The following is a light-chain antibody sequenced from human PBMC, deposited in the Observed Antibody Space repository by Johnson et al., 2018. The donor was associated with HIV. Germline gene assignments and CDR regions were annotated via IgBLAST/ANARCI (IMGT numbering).Light chain of an antibody. CDR1: SSNIGSNY. CDR3: GTWDNSLSAGV. V-gene: IGLV1-51*01. Sequence: QSVLTQPPSVSAAPGQNVNISCSGGSSNIGSNYVSWYQQVPGTAPKLLIYDTDKRPSGIPDRFSGSKSGTSATLGISGLQPGDEADYYCGTWDNSLSAGVFGSGTKVTVL. CDR2: DTD. J-gene: IGLJ1*01.